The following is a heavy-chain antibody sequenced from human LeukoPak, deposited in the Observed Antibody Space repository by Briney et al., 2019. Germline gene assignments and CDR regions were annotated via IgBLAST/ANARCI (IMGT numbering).Heavy chain of an antibody. D-gene: IGHD3-22*01. J-gene: IGHJ3*02. CDR3: ARATYYYDSSGYPLEAFDI. Sequence: TGGSLRLSCAASGFTFSSYAMSWVRQAPGKGLEWVSAISGSGGSTYYADSVKGRFSISRDNAKNSLYLQMNSLRAEDTAVYYCARATYYYDSSGYPLEAFDIWGQGTMVTVSS. CDR2: ISGSGGST. CDR1: GFTFSSYA. V-gene: IGHV3-23*01.